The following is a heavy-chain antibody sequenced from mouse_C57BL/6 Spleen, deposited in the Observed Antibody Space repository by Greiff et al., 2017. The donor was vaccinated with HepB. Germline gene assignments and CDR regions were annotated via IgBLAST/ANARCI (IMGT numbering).Heavy chain of an antibody. CDR2: IDPSDSYT. CDR3: ARWLLRFHYFYY. Sequence: QVQLQQPGAELVMPGASVKLSCKASGYTFTSYWMHWVKQRPGQGLEWIGGIDPSDSYTNYNQKFKGKSTLTVDKSSSTAYMQLSSLTSEDSAVYYCARWLLRFHYFYYWGQGPTLTVSS. D-gene: IGHD2-3*01. V-gene: IGHV1-69*01. CDR1: GYTFTSYW. J-gene: IGHJ2*01.